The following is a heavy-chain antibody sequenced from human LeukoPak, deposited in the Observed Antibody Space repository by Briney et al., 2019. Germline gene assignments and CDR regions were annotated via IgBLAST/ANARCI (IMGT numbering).Heavy chain of an antibody. J-gene: IGHJ4*02. CDR2: IRSKASGGTT. CDR1: GFTFGDYD. CDR3: TRGYSIDY. V-gene: IGHV3-49*04. D-gene: IGHD4-11*01. Sequence: PGGSLRLSCTASGFTFGDYDMSWVRQAPGKGLEWVGFIRSKASGGTTEYTASVKGRFTISRDDSKSIAYLQMNSLITEDTAIYYCTRGYSIDYWGQGTQVTVSS.